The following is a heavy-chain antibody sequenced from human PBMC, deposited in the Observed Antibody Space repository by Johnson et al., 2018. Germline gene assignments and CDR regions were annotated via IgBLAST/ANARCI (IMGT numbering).Heavy chain of an antibody. CDR1: GFTFDDYT. D-gene: IGHD6-13*01. CDR2: IYSGGST. CDR3: ASPGSIWRHAFDI. J-gene: IGHJ3*02. Sequence: VQLVQSGGVVVQPGGSLRLSCAASGFTFDDYTMHWVRQAPGKGLEWVSVIYSGGSTYYADSVKGRFTISRDNSKNTLYLQMNSLRAEDRAVYYCASPGSIWRHAFDIWGQGTMVTVAS. V-gene: IGHV3-66*01.